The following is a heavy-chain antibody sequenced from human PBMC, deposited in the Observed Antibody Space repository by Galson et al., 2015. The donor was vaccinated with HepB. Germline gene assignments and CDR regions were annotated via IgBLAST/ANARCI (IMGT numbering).Heavy chain of an antibody. CDR2: ISYDGSNK. CDR3: ARGGGGDGYNWSDY. CDR1: GFTFSSYA. J-gene: IGHJ4*02. D-gene: IGHD5-24*01. V-gene: IGHV3-30-3*01. Sequence: SLRLSCAASGFTFSSYAMHWVRQAPGKGLEWVAVISYDGSNKYYADSVKGRFTISRDNSKNRLYLQMNSLRAEDTAVYYCARGGGGDGYNWSDYWGQGTLVTVSS.